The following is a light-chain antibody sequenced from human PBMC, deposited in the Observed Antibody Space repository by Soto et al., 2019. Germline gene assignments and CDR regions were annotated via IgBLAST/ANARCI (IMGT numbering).Light chain of an antibody. CDR3: QHYGASQGLT. CDR1: QSVSSRY. J-gene: IGKJ1*01. CDR2: DAS. V-gene: IGKV3-20*01. Sequence: EIVLTQSPGALSLSPGERATLSCRASQSVSSRYLAWYQQKPGQAPRLLIYDASARAAGIPDRFSGSGSGTDFSLTISRLEREDFAVYYCQHYGASQGLTFGQGTKVEI.